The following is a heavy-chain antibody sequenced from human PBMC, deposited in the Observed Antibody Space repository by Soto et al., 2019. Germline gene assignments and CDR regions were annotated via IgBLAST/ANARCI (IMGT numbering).Heavy chain of an antibody. CDR1: GYTFTGYY. J-gene: IGHJ6*02. CDR3: ARGVVLRLLEGLSDNYYYYGMDV. CDR2: INPNSGGT. V-gene: IGHV1-2*02. Sequence: ASVKVSCKASGYTFTGYYMHWVRQAPGQGLEWMGWINPNSGGTNYAQKFQGRVTMTRDTSISTAYMELSRLRSDDTAVYYCARGVVLRLLEGLSDNYYYYGMDVWGQGTTVAVSS. D-gene: IGHD3-3*01.